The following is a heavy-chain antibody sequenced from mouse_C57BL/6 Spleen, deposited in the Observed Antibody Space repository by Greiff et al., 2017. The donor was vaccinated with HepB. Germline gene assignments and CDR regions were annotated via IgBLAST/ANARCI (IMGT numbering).Heavy chain of an antibody. CDR2: IRSKSSNYAT. V-gene: IGHV10-3*01. CDR3: VRADYYGSSYWYFDV. J-gene: IGHJ1*03. CDR1: GFTFNTYA. D-gene: IGHD1-1*01. Sequence: EVQLVESGGGLVQPKGSLKLSCAASGFTFNTYAMHWVRQAPGKGLEWVARIRSKSSNYATYYADSVKDRFTISRDDSQSMLYLQMKNLKTEDTAMDYCVRADYYGSSYWYFDVWGTGTTVTVSS.